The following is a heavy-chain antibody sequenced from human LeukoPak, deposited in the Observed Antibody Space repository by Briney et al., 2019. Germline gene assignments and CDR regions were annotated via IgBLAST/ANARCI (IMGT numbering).Heavy chain of an antibody. CDR2: ISYDGSNK. Sequence: WGSLRLSCADSGFTFSNYAMHWVRQAPGKGLEWVAVISYDGSNKYYADSVKGRFTISRDNSKSTLYLQMNSLRAEDTAVYYCVCEGDGYNTLFDYWGQGTLVTVSS. V-gene: IGHV3-30*04. CDR1: GFTFSNYA. CDR3: VCEGDGYNTLFDY. D-gene: IGHD5-24*01. J-gene: IGHJ4*02.